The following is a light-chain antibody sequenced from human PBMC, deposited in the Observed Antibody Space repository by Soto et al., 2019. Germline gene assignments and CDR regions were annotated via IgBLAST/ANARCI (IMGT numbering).Light chain of an antibody. V-gene: IGLV1-47*01. Sequence: QSVLTQPPSASGTPGQRVTISCSGGSSNIGSQFVYWYHQVPGRAPKLLIYRTDQRPSGVPDRFAGSKYGASASLAISGLQSEDDGYYFCASWDGNVKWMFGGGTKLTVL. J-gene: IGLJ3*02. CDR1: SSNIGSQF. CDR2: RTD. CDR3: ASWDGNVKWM.